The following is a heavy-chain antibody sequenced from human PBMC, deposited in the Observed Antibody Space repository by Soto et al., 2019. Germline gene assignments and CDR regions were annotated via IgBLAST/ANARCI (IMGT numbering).Heavy chain of an antibody. CDR2: IYYSGST. J-gene: IGHJ5*02. CDR3: ARHPSDFWFDP. Sequence: QLQLQESGPGLVKPSETLSLTCSVSGGSISSSSYFWGWIRQPPGKGLEWIGSIYYSGSTYYNPSLNRRVTVSVDTSKNQFSLKLSSVPASDTAVYYCARHPSDFWFDPWGQGTLVTVSS. D-gene: IGHD2-21*02. CDR1: GGSISSSSYF. V-gene: IGHV4-39*01.